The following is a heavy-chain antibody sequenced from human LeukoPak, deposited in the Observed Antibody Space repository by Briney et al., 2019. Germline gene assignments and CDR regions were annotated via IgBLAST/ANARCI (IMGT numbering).Heavy chain of an antibody. J-gene: IGHJ4*02. CDR3: ARDFWSGYGYFDS. V-gene: IGHV4-31*03. Sequence: SEILSLTCTVSGVSFSGAGFYWTWIRQRPGKGLEWIAYIYYSGTAYYNPSLESRVTISIDTSQNQFSLQLSSVTAADTAVYYCARDFWSGYGYFDSWGQGALVTVSS. D-gene: IGHD3-3*01. CDR1: GVSFSGAGFY. CDR2: IYYSGTA.